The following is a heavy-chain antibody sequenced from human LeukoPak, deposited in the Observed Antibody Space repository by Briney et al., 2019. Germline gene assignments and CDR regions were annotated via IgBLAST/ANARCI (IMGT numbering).Heavy chain of an antibody. CDR2: IYPGDSDT. CDR1: GYSFATYW. CDR3: ARRGYCGGDCYSDY. V-gene: IGHV5-51*01. J-gene: IGHJ4*02. Sequence: PGESLKISCKGSGYSFATYWIGWVRQMPGKGLEWLGIIYPGDSDTRYSPSFQGQVTISADKSISTAFLQWSSLKASDTAMYYCARRGYCGGDCYSDYWGQGTLVTVSS. D-gene: IGHD2-21*01.